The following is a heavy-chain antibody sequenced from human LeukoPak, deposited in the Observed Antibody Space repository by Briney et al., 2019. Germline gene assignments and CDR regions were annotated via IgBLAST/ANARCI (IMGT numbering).Heavy chain of an antibody. CDR1: GGSISSSSSY. D-gene: IGHD3-3*01. J-gene: IGHJ4*02. V-gene: IGHV4-39*07. Sequence: SETLSLTCTVSGGSISSSSSYWGWIRQPPGKGLEWIGSMFSRGNTYYNPSLQSRVTISVDTSKNQFSLKLSSVTAADTAVYYCASMEWLQPFDYWGQGTLVTVSS. CDR2: MFSRGNT. CDR3: ASMEWLQPFDY.